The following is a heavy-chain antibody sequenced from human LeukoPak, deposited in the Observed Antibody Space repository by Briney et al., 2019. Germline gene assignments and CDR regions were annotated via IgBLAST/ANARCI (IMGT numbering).Heavy chain of an antibody. CDR2: IYYSGST. D-gene: IGHD1-26*01. Sequence: PSETLSLTCTVSGGSISSSSYYWGWIRQPPGKGLEWIGNIYYSGSTYYNPSLKSRVTISVDSSKNQFSLKLSSVTAADTAVYYCARQGEGGRAFDIWGQGTMVTVCS. J-gene: IGHJ3*02. V-gene: IGHV4-39*01. CDR1: GGSISSSSYY. CDR3: ARQGEGGRAFDI.